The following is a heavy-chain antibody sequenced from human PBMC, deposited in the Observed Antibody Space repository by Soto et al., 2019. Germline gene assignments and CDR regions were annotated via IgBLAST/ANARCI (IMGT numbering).Heavy chain of an antibody. CDR1: GFTFSSYA. Sequence: EVQLLESGGGVVQPGGSLRLSCAASGFTFSSYAMRWVRQAPWKGLAWVSAISGSGGSTYYADSVKGRLTISRDNSKTTLDLQMNRRRAEDTAVYYCEKDQCPNRANWFDHWGQGTLVTVSS. V-gene: IGHV3-23*01. CDR3: EKDQCPNRANWFDH. J-gene: IGHJ5*02. CDR2: ISGSGGST. D-gene: IGHD6-19*01.